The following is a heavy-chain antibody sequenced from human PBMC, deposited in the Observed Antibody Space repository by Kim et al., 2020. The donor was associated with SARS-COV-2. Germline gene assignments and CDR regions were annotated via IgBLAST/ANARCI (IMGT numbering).Heavy chain of an antibody. CDR2: ISAYNGNT. J-gene: IGHJ4*02. V-gene: IGHV1-18*04. CDR1: GYTFTSYG. Sequence: ASVKVSCKASGYTFTSYGISWVRQAPGQGLEWMGWISAYNGNTNYAQKLQGRVTMTTDTSTSTAYMELRSLRSDDTAVYYCARDGSSGSYYRRLDYWGQGTLVTVSS. CDR3: ARDGSSGSYYRRLDY. D-gene: IGHD1-26*01.